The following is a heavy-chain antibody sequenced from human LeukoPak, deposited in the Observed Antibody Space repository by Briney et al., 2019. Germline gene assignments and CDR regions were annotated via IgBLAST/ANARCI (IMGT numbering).Heavy chain of an antibody. CDR3: AGEDYHASGPYYFDN. Sequence: GASVKVSCKASGYTFTTYRISWVRQAPGQGLEWMGWISFYNGKTNYAQKFQGRVSMTTDTSTSTAYMELRRLTSEDTAVYYCAGEDYHASGPYYFDNWGQGTLVTVSS. V-gene: IGHV1-18*01. CDR2: ISFYNGKT. J-gene: IGHJ4*02. CDR1: GYTFTTYR. D-gene: IGHD3-10*01.